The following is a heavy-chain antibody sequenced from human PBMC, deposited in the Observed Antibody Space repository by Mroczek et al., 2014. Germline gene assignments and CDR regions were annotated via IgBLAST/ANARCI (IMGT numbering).Heavy chain of an antibody. J-gene: IGHJ5*02. CDR1: WVRSSGYVT. D-gene: IGHD2-2*01. Sequence: TLVPLPRAVVWWVRSSGYVTGGSEYRPAPHGKGAWSGIGEINHSGSTNYNPSLKSRVTISVDTSKNQFSLKLSSVTAADTAVYYCARGGGYCSSTSCRSGNWFDPWGQGTLVTVSS. CDR3: ARGGGYCSSTSCRSGNWFDP. V-gene: IGHV4-34*01. CDR2: INHSGST.